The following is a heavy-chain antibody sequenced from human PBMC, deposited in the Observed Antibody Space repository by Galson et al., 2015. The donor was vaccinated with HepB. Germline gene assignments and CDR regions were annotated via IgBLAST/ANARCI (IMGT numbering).Heavy chain of an antibody. J-gene: IGHJ4*02. D-gene: IGHD6-19*01. CDR3: ARGPLRYSSGWYYFDY. CDR1: GGSFSGYY. Sequence: SETLSLTCAVYGGSFSGYYWSWIRQPPGKGLEWIGEINHSGSTNYNPSLKSRVTISVDTSKNQFSLKLSSVDAADTAVYYCARGPLRYSSGWYYFDYWGQGTLVTVSS. V-gene: IGHV4-34*01. CDR2: INHSGST.